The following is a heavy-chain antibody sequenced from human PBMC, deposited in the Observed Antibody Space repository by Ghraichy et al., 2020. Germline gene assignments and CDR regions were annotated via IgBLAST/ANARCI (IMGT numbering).Heavy chain of an antibody. CDR3: ARGSTVVRFYYYDGMDV. CDR1: GFTFSSYS. J-gene: IGHJ6*02. V-gene: IGHV3-48*02. Sequence: GASLRLSCVGSGFTFSSYSMNWVRQSPGKGLEWVAYITSSSRTKSYADSVKGRFTISRDNAQNSLYLQMNSLRDEDTAVYYCARGSTVVRFYYYDGMDVWGQGTTVTVSS. CDR2: ITSSSRTK. D-gene: IGHD4-23*01.